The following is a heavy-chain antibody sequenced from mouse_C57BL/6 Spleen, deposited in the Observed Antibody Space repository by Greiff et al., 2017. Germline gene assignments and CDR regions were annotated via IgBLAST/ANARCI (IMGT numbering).Heavy chain of an antibody. Sequence: VQLQQSGPELMKPGASVKISCKASGYAFSSSWMNWVKQRPGKGLEWIGRIYPGAGDTNYNGKFKGKATLTADKSASTAYMQLSSLTSEDSAVYFCASSLWDDWYFAVWGTGTPVTVSS. CDR3: ASSLWDDWYFAV. J-gene: IGHJ1*03. V-gene: IGHV1-82*01. CDR2: IYPGAGDT. CDR1: GYAFSSSW. D-gene: IGHD4-1*01.